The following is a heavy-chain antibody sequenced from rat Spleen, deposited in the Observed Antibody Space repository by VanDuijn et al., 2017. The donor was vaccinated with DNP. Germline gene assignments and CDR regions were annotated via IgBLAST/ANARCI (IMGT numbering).Heavy chain of an antibody. CDR3: VRAPDLPGYGVMDV. Sequence: EVKLVESGGGLVQPGRSLKLSCAASGFNLNDYWMGWVRQAPGKGLEWIGEINKDSSTMNYTPSLKDKFTISRDNAQSTLYLQMSKLGSEDTAIYYCVRAPDLPGYGVMDVWGQGTSVTVSS. D-gene: IGHD1-4*01. CDR1: GFNLNDYW. V-gene: IGHV4-2*01. J-gene: IGHJ4*01. CDR2: INKDSSTM.